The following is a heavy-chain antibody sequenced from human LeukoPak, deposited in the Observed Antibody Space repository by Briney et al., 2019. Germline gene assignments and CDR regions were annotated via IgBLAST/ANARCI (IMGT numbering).Heavy chain of an antibody. CDR3: ARRIMITFGGVIAALDAFDI. CDR2: IYYSGST. D-gene: IGHD3-16*02. CDR1: GGSISSYY. Sequence: SETLSLTCTVSGGSISSYYWSWIRQPPGKGLEWIGYIYYSGSTNYNPSLKSRVTISVDTSKNQFSLKLSSVTAADTAVYYRARRIMITFGGVIAALDAFDIWGQGTMVTVSS. V-gene: IGHV4-59*01. J-gene: IGHJ3*02.